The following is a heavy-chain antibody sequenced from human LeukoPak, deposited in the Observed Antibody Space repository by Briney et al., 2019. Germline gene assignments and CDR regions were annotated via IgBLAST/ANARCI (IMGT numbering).Heavy chain of an antibody. J-gene: IGHJ4*02. CDR3: ASAYSSGWYAN. CDR2: IYTSGST. V-gene: IGHV4-4*09. Sequence: PSETLSLNCTVSGGSISSYYWSWIRQPPGKGLEWIGYIYTSGSTNYNPSLKSRVTISVDTSKNQFSLKLSSVTAADTAVYYCASAYSSGWYANWGQGTLVTVSS. D-gene: IGHD6-19*01. CDR1: GGSISSYY.